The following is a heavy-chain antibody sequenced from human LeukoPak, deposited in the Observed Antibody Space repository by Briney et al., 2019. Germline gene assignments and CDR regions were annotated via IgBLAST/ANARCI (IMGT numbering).Heavy chain of an antibody. Sequence: GGSLRLSCAASGFTVSSNYMNWVRQAPGKGLEWVANIRQDGSEKYYMDSVKGRFTISRDNAENSLYLQMNSLRVEDTAVYYCARKGAVVPGRTQDAFDIWGQGTMVTVSS. J-gene: IGHJ3*02. CDR3: ARKGAVVPGRTQDAFDI. CDR1: GFTVSSNY. CDR2: IRQDGSEK. V-gene: IGHV3-7*01. D-gene: IGHD4-23*01.